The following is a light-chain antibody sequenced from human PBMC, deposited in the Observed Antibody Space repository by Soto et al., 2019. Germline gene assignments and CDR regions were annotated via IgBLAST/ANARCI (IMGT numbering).Light chain of an antibody. CDR1: QTVSNY. CDR2: DAS. J-gene: IGKJ5*01. Sequence: EIVLTQSPAPLSLSPGERATLSCRASQTVSNYLLWYQQKPGQAPRLLIYDASNRATGIPARFSGSGSETDFTLTISSLEPEDVAVYYCQQRMNWPLTLGQGTRLEI. V-gene: IGKV3-11*01. CDR3: QQRMNWPLT.